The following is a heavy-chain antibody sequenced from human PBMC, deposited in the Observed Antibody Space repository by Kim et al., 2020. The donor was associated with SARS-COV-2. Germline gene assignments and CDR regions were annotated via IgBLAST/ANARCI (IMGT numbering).Heavy chain of an antibody. CDR3: AKDNDYYDSSGLGY. J-gene: IGHJ4*02. CDR2: IWYDGSNK. D-gene: IGHD3-22*01. V-gene: IGHV3-33*06. CDR1: GFTFSSYG. Sequence: GGSLRLSCAASGFTFSSYGMHWVRQAPGKGLEWVAVIWYDGSNKYYADSEKGRFTISRDNSKNTLYLQMNSLRAEDTAVYYCAKDNDYYDSSGLGYWGQG.